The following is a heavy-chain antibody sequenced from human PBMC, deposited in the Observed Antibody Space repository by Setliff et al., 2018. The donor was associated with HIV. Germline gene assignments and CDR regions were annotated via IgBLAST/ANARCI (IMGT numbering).Heavy chain of an antibody. CDR2: IYPGDSDT. Sequence: PGESLKISCKGSGYRFTTHWIGWVRQMPGKGLEWMGIIYPGDSDTTYSPSFQGQVTISADKSISTAYLQWSSLKASDTAMYYCARQTRQLEFLEWLSPHYYHYYYMDVWGQGTTITVSS. V-gene: IGHV5-51*01. CDR1: GYRFTTHW. CDR3: ARQTRQLEFLEWLSPHYYHYYYMDV. J-gene: IGHJ6*03. D-gene: IGHD3-3*01.